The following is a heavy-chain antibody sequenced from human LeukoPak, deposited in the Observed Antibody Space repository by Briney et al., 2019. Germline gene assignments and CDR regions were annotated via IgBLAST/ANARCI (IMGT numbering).Heavy chain of an antibody. CDR3: ARGHYGANLFDY. J-gene: IGHJ4*02. CDR2: IYYSGST. V-gene: IGHV4-30-4*01. CDR1: GGSISSGDYY. Sequence: SQTLSLTCTVSGGSISSGDYYWSWVRRPPGKGLEWIGYIYYSGSTYYNPSLKSRVTISVDTSKNQFSLKLSSVTAADTAVYYCARGHYGANLFDYWGQGTLVTVSS. D-gene: IGHD4-17*01.